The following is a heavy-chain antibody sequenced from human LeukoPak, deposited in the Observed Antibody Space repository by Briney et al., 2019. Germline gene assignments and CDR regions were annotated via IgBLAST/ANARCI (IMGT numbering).Heavy chain of an antibody. CDR3: AGGYSYGSTYYYMDV. J-gene: IGHJ6*03. V-gene: IGHV4-59*01. Sequence: PSETLSLTCTVSGGSISSYYWSWIRQPPGKGLEWLGYIYYSGSTNYNPSLKSRVTISVDTSKNQFSLKLSSVTAADTAVYYCAGGYSYGSTYYYMDVWGKGTTVTISS. CDR2: IYYSGST. D-gene: IGHD5-18*01. CDR1: GGSISSYY.